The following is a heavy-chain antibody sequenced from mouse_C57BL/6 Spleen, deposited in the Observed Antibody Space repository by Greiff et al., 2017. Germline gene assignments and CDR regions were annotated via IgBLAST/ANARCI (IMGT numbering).Heavy chain of an antibody. CDR1: GYTFTDYE. CDR3: TYDYIYFDY. CDR2: IDPETGGT. D-gene: IGHD2-4*01. Sequence: QVQLQQSGAELVRPGASVTLSCKASGYTFTDYEMHWVKQTPVHGLEWIGAIDPETGGTAYNQKFKGKAILTADKSSSTAYMELRSLTSEDSAVYYCTYDYIYFDYWGQGTTLTVSS. J-gene: IGHJ2*01. V-gene: IGHV1-15*01.